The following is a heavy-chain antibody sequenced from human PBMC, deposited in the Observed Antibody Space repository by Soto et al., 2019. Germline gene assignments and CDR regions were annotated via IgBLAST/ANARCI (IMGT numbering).Heavy chain of an antibody. CDR2: ISWNSGSI. CDR3: AKGDAPR. V-gene: IGHV3-9*01. CDR1: GFTFDDYA. Sequence: EVQLVESGGGLVQPGRSLRLSCAASGFTFDDYAMHWVRQAPGKGLEWVSGISWNSGSIGYADSVKGRFTISRDNAKNSLYLQMNSLRAEDTAVYYCAKGDAPRWGQGTLVTVSS. J-gene: IGHJ4*02.